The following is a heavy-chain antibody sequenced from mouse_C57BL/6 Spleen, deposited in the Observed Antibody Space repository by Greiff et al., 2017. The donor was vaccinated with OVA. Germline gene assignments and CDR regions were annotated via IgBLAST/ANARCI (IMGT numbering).Heavy chain of an antibody. CDR1: GFTFSSYA. CDR2: ISGGGSYT. Sequence: EVKLMESGGGLVKPGGSLKLSCAASGFTFSSYAMSWVRQTPEKRLEWVATISGGGSYTYYPDNVKGRFTISRDNAKNNLYLQMSHLKSEDTAMYYCARDRGDGFAYWGQGTLVTVSA. V-gene: IGHV5-4*01. D-gene: IGHD3-1*01. CDR3: ARDRGDGFAY. J-gene: IGHJ3*01.